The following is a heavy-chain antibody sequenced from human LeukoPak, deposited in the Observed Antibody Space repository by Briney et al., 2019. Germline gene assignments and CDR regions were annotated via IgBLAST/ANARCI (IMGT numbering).Heavy chain of an antibody. Sequence: GGSLRLSCAASEFTFSSYWMHWVRQAPGKGLVWVSRINSDGSSTSYADSVKGRFTISRDNAKNTLYLQMNSLRAEDTAVYYCASGITMIVFDYWGQGTLVTVSS. CDR1: EFTFSSYW. V-gene: IGHV3-74*01. D-gene: IGHD3-22*01. CDR3: ASGITMIVFDY. J-gene: IGHJ4*02. CDR2: INSDGSST.